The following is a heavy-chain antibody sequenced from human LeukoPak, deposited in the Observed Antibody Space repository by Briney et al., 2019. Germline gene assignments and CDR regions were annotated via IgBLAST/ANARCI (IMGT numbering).Heavy chain of an antibody. CDR2: IKPDGSEK. Sequence: PGGSLRLSCEASHFTFVTYWMSWVRQAPGKGLEWVANIKPDGSEKYYVDSVKGRFTISRDNAKNSLYLQMNSLRAEDTAVYYCAGYWGYCTNGVCYPDAFDIWGQGTMVTVSS. D-gene: IGHD2-8*01. V-gene: IGHV3-7*01. CDR1: HFTFVTYW. CDR3: AGYWGYCTNGVCYPDAFDI. J-gene: IGHJ3*02.